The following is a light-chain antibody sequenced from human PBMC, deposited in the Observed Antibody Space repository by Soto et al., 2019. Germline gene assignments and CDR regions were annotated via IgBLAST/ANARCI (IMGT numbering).Light chain of an antibody. CDR2: GAS. CDR3: QQYGSSTIT. V-gene: IGKV3-20*01. CDR1: QSISGT. Sequence: VMAHSPATLSVSPGERATLSFRASQSISGTLAWYQQKHGQAPRLLIYGASSRATGIPDRFSGSVSGTDATITISRLEQEDGAVYDCQQYGSSTITFGQGTRLEIK. J-gene: IGKJ5*01.